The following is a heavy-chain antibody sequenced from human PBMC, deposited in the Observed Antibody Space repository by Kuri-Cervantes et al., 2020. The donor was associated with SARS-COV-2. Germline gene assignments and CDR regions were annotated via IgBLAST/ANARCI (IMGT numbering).Heavy chain of an antibody. CDR3: ARDLPSDYTYYYYYMDV. D-gene: IGHD4/OR15-4a*01. J-gene: IGHJ6*03. V-gene: IGHV4-38-2*02. Sequence: QTLSLTCAVSGYSISSGYYWGWIRQPPGKGLEWIGSIYHSGSTYYNPSLKSRATMSVDTSKNQFSLKLSSVTAADTAVYYCARDLPSDYTYYYYYMDVWGKGTTVTVSS. CDR1: GYSISSGYY. CDR2: IYHSGST.